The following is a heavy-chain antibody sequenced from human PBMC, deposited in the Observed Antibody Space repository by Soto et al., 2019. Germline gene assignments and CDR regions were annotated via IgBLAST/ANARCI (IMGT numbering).Heavy chain of an antibody. CDR1: GGSISSSSYY. Sequence: AETMSLTCTVSGGSISSSSYYWGWIRQPPGKGLEWIGSIYYSGSTYYNPSLKSRVTISVDTSKNQFSLKLSSVTAADTAVYNCARLDLVDYGGNSQGDFDYWGQGTLVTVSS. D-gene: IGHD4-17*01. V-gene: IGHV4-39*01. CDR3: ARLDLVDYGGNSQGDFDY. J-gene: IGHJ4*02. CDR2: IYYSGST.